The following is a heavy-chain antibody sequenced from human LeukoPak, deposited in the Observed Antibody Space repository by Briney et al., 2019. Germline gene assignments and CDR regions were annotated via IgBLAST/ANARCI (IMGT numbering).Heavy chain of an antibody. CDR3: AKDDCSDGSCYSDY. J-gene: IGHJ4*02. CDR2: VNRDGSET. V-gene: IGHV3-7*01. Sequence: AGGSLRLSCAASGFTLSNHWMTWVRQVPGRGPEWVANVNRDGSETYYLDSVKGRFTISRDNSKNTLYLQMNSLRVEDTAVYYCAKDDCSDGSCYSDYWGQGTLVTVSS. D-gene: IGHD2-15*01. CDR1: GFTLSNHW.